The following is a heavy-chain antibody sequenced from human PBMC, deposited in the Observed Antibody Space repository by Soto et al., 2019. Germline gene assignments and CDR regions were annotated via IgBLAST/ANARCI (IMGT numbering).Heavy chain of an antibody. CDR3: ARGFTIFGSMDV. D-gene: IGHD3-3*01. CDR2: IIPIFGTP. CDR1: GGTFSSYT. Sequence: QVQLVQSGAEVEKPGSSVKVSCKASGGTFSSYTISWVRQALGQGLEWMGGIIPIFGTPNYAQKLQGRVKITADKSMSTTYLELSSLRSEDTAVYYCARGFTIFGSMDVWGQGTTVTVSS. J-gene: IGHJ6*02. V-gene: IGHV1-69*06.